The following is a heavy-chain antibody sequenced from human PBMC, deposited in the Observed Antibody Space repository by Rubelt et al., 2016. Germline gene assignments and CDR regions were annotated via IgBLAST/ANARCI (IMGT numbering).Heavy chain of an antibody. D-gene: IGHD5-18*01. CDR1: GGSISSSSYY. Sequence: QLQLQESGPGLVKPSETLSLTCTVSGGSISSSSYYWGWLRQPPGKGLEWIGEINHSGRTNYNPSLKGRVTFSVDTSKNQFSVKLSSVTAAGTAGYYCARATGVERGYSHGYYFDYWGQGTLVTVSS. J-gene: IGHJ4*02. V-gene: IGHV4-39*07. CDR2: INHSGRT. CDR3: ARATGVERGYSHGYYFDY.